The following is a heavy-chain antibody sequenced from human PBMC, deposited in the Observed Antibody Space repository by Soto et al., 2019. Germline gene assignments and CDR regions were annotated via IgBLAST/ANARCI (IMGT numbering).Heavy chain of an antibody. J-gene: IGHJ4*02. V-gene: IGHV3-33*01. Sequence: QVQLVESGGGVVQPGRSLRLSCAASGFTFSNYGMHWVRQAPGKGLQWVAVVWYNGSNQYYADSVKGRFTISRDNSKNTLYLQMNGLRAEDTAVYYCARGEGNYGDQDLLYWGQGTLVTVSS. CDR2: VWYNGSNQ. CDR1: GFTFSNYG. D-gene: IGHD4-17*01. CDR3: ARGEGNYGDQDLLY.